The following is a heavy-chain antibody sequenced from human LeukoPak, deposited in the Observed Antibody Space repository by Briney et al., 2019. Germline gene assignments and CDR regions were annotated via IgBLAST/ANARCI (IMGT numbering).Heavy chain of an antibody. D-gene: IGHD3-10*01. Sequence: GGSPRLSCAASGFTFSSYEMNWVRQAPGKGLEWVSYISSSGSTIYYADSVKGRFTISSDNAKNSLYLQMNSLRAEDTAVYYCARDSRSWFGELGAGPFDYWGQGTLVTVSS. CDR1: GFTFSSYE. CDR2: ISSSGSTI. CDR3: ARDSRSWFGELGAGPFDY. J-gene: IGHJ4*02. V-gene: IGHV3-48*03.